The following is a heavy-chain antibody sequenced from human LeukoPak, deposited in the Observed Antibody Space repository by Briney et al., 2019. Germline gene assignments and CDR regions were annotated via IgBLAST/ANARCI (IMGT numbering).Heavy chain of an antibody. D-gene: IGHD6-13*01. Sequence: SQTLSLTCAISGDSVSSNSVTWNWIRQSPSRGLEWLGRTYYRSTWYNDYAVSVRGRITVNPDTSKNQFSLKLSSVTAADTAVYYCARAGVYSSSWYGPDYRGQGTLVTVSS. CDR3: ARAGVYSSSWYGPDY. V-gene: IGHV6-1*01. CDR1: GDSVSSNSVT. CDR2: TYYRSTWYN. J-gene: IGHJ4*02.